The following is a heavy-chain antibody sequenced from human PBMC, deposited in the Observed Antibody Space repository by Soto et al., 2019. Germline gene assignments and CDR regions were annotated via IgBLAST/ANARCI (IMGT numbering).Heavy chain of an antibody. CDR2: ISGSGGST. Sequence: GGSLRLSCAASGFTFSSYAMSWVRQAPGKGLKWVSAISGSGGSTYYADSVKGRFTISRDNSKNTLYLQMNSLRAEDTAVYYCAKLSTVTWENDAFDIWGQGTMVTVSS. CDR3: AKLSTVTWENDAFDI. V-gene: IGHV3-23*01. J-gene: IGHJ3*02. D-gene: IGHD4-17*01. CDR1: GFTFSSYA.